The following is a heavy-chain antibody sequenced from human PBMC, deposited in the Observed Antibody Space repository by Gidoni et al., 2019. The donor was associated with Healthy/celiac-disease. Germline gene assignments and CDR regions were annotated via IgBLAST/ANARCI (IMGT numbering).Heavy chain of an antibody. CDR3: ARHGSSSFDY. J-gene: IGHJ4*02. CDR2: INHSGRT. V-gene: IGHV4-34*01. D-gene: IGHD6-13*01. CDR1: GGSFSGYY. Sequence: QVQLQQWGAGLLKPSETLSLTCAVYGGSFSGYYWSWIRQPPGKGLEWIGEINHSGRTNYNPSLKSRVTISVDTSKNQFSLKLSSVTAADTAVYYCARHGSSSFDYWGQGTLVTVSS.